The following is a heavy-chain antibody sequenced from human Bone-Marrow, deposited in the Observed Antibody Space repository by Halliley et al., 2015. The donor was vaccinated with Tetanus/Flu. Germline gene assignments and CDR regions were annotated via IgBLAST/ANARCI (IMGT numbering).Heavy chain of an antibody. CDR3: AREVSGWFDH. V-gene: IGHV4-31*02. Sequence: LEWIGYTPYTGSAHYNPSLNSRATISIDTSNNQFSLKLSSVTAADTAVYYCAREVSGWFDHWGQGTLVTVSS. J-gene: IGHJ5*02. CDR2: TPYTGSA. D-gene: IGHD6-19*01.